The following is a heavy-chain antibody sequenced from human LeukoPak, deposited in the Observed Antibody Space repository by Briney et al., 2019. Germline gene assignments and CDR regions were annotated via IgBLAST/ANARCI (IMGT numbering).Heavy chain of an antibody. CDR1: GFSFSNYW. CDR3: TGGITIFGEEAGY. Sequence: PGGSLRLSCAASGFSFSNYWMNWVRQAPGKGLEWVANIKEDGSEKYYVDSVKGRFTISRDNAKNSLYLQMNSLRAEDTAVYYCTGGITIFGEEAGYWGQGTLVTVSS. V-gene: IGHV3-7*01. J-gene: IGHJ4*02. CDR2: IKEDGSEK. D-gene: IGHD3-3*01.